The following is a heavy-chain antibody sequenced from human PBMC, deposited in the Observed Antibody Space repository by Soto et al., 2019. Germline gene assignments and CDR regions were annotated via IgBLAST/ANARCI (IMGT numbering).Heavy chain of an antibody. CDR3: APGSGSPVGWFDP. J-gene: IGHJ5*02. D-gene: IGHD1-26*01. Sequence: QLQLQESGSGLVKPSQTLSLTCAVSGGSISSGGYSWGWIRQPPGKGLEWIGYIYHSGSTYYNPSLKSRVTISVDRSKNQFSLKLTSVTAADTAVYYCAPGSGSPVGWFDPWGQGTLVTVSS. CDR2: IYHSGST. CDR1: GGSISSGGYS. V-gene: IGHV4-30-2*01.